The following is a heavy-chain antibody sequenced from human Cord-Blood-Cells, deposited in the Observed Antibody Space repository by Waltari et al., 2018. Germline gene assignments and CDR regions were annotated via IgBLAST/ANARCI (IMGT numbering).Heavy chain of an antibody. Sequence: QVQLVQSGAEVKKPGASVKVSCKASGYSLPGHSMPWVRQATGQGLEWMRWINPNSGGTNYAQKFQGWVTMTRDTSIITAYMELSRLRSDDTAVYYCARDPSIAVAGTGYFDYWGQGTLVTVSS. CDR2: INPNSGGT. CDR3: ARDPSIAVAGTGYFDY. J-gene: IGHJ4*02. CDR1: GYSLPGHS. D-gene: IGHD6-19*01. V-gene: IGHV1-2*04.